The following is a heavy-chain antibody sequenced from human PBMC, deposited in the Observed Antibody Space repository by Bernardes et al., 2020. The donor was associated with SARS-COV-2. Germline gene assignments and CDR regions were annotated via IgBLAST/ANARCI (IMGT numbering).Heavy chain of an antibody. CDR1: GFSLSIYS. CDR2: IITSVGPP. J-gene: IGHJ6*03. D-gene: IGHD2-2*01. Sequence: GRSLRLSCSPSGFSLSIYSVTWVRQAPGKLLEWISYIITSVGPPFYSDSVTDRFTISRNNAFKSLSLQMNNLRAEDTGIYYGARRQKGGQPSKDYYFYMDLWGKGTKVTVSS. CDR3: ARRQKGGQPSKDYYFYMDL. V-gene: IGHV3-48*03.